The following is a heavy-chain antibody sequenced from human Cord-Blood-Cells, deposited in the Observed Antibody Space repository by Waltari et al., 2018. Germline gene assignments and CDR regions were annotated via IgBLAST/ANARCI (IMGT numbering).Heavy chain of an antibody. V-gene: IGHV1-24*01. CDR1: GYTLTVVS. Sequence: QVQLVQSGAEVKKPGDSVKVYCKVSGYTLTVVSMHGVRQSPGKGLEWMGGFDPEDGETIYAQKFQGRVTMTEDTSTDTAYMELSSLRSEDTAVYYCATGSIVGATIAFDIWGQGTMVTVSS. CDR3: ATGSIVGATIAFDI. D-gene: IGHD1-26*01. CDR2: FDPEDGET. J-gene: IGHJ3*02.